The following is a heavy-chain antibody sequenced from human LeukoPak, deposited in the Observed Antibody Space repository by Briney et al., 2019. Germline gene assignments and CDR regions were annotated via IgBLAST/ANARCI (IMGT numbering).Heavy chain of an antibody. J-gene: IGHJ5*02. CDR3: ARGCSAGTPHNWFDP. V-gene: IGHV4-59*02. CDR1: GFTVSSNY. CDR2: IYYSGST. D-gene: IGHD6-13*01. Sequence: GSLRLSCAASGFTVSSNYKSWIRQPPGKGLEWIGYIYYSGSTNYNPSLKSRVTISVDTSKNQFSLKLSSATAADTAVYYCARGCSAGTPHNWFDPWGQGTLVTVSS.